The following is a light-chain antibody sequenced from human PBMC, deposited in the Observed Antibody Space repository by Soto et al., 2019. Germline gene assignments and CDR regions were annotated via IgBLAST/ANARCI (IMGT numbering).Light chain of an antibody. J-gene: IGLJ3*02. CDR2: LEGSGSY. CDR1: SGHSSYI. CDR3: ETWDSNIHWV. Sequence: QSVLTQSSSASASLGSSVNPTCTLSSGHSSYIIAWHQQQPGKAPRYLMKLEGSGSYNKGSGVPDRFSGSSSGADRYLIISNLQFEDEADYYCETWDSNIHWVFGGGTKVTVL. V-gene: IGLV4-60*02.